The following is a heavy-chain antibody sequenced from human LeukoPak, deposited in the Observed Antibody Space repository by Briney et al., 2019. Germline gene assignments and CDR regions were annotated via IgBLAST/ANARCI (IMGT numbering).Heavy chain of an antibody. CDR2: ISSSGSTI. V-gene: IGHV3-11*04. J-gene: IGHJ5*02. CDR1: GFTFTDYY. CDR3: AKGRGGGATPTPGWFDP. D-gene: IGHD1-26*01. Sequence: GGSLRLSCAASGFTFTDYYMSWIRQAPGKGLEWLSYISSSGSTIYYADSVKGRFTISRDNAKNSLYLQMNSLRAEDTAVYYCAKGRGGGATPTPGWFDPWGQGTLVTVSS.